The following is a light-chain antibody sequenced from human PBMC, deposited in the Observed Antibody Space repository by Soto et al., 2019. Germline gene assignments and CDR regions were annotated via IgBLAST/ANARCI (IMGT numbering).Light chain of an antibody. Sequence: QSALTQPASVSGSPGQSITISCTGARTDVECHAYVSWYQQHPGQDPKLIIFDVHTRPSGVSSRFSGSKSGDTASLTISGLRAEDDCDYYCSSYTASTPFYGFGTGTKLTVL. V-gene: IGLV2-14*03. J-gene: IGLJ1*01. CDR1: RTDVECHAY. CDR3: SSYTASTPFYG. CDR2: DVH.